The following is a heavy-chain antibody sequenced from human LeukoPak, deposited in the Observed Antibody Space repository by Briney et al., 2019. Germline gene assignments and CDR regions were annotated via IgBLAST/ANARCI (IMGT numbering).Heavy chain of an antibody. CDR3: ARGPNSNWSGLDF. V-gene: IGHV3-74*01. J-gene: IGHJ4*02. D-gene: IGHD6-6*01. Sequence: GGSLRLSCAASGFTVSSNYMSWVRQAPGKGLVWVSRISPTGSTTSYADSVKGRFTVSRDNAKNTLYLQVNNLRAEDTAVYYCARGPNSNWSGLDFWGQGTLLTVSS. CDR2: ISPTGSTT. CDR1: GFTVSSNY.